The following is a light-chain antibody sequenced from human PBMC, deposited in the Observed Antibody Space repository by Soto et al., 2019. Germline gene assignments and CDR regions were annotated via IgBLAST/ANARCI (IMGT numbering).Light chain of an antibody. V-gene: IGLV1-40*01. J-gene: IGLJ2*01. Sequence: QAVVTQPPSVSGAPGQRVTISCTGSNSNIGADYEVYWYQQFPGTAPKLLISNNTNRPSGVPDRFSGSRSGTSASLAITGLQSEYEADYYCQSFDSRLTGPIFVVGTKLTVL. CDR1: NSNIGADYE. CDR3: QSFDSRLTGPI. CDR2: NNT.